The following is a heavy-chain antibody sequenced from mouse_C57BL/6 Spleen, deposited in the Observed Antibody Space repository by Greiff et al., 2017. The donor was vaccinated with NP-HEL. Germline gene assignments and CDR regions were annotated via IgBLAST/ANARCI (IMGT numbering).Heavy chain of an antibody. Sequence: DVKLQESGGGLVQPGGSMKLSCVASGFTFSNYWMNWVRQSPEKGLEWVAQIRLKSDNYATHYAESVKGRFTISRDDSKSIVYLQMNTLRAEDTGIYYCTEVAGSSPFAYWGQGTLVTVSA. CDR1: GFTFSNYW. CDR3: TEVAGSSPFAY. D-gene: IGHD1-1*01. CDR2: IRLKSDNYAT. V-gene: IGHV6-3*01. J-gene: IGHJ3*01.